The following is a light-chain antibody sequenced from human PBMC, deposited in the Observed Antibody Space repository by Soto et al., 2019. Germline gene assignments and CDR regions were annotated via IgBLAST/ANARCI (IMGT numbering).Light chain of an antibody. CDR2: EVH. J-gene: IGLJ1*01. V-gene: IGLV2-14*02. CDR1: TSDVGTYDL. CDR3: GSYTMKTRYV. Sequence: QSVLAQPASVSGSPGQSVTISCPGTTSDVGTYDLVSWYQQLPGKAPKLMIYEVHNRPAGVSDRFSASKSGNTASLTISGLQAEDEADYFCGSYTMKTRYVFGTGTKVTVL.